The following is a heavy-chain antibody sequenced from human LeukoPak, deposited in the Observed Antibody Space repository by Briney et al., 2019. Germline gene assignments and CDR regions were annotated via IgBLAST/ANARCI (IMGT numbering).Heavy chain of an antibody. CDR1: GFTFSSYS. CDR2: ISSSSSYI. Sequence: GGSLRLSCAASGFTFSSYSMNWVRQAPGKGLEWVSSISSSSSYIYYADSVKGRFTISRDNAKNSLYLQMNSLRAEDTAVYYCARGISGLSYYYYYMDVWGKGTTVTVSS. J-gene: IGHJ6*03. V-gene: IGHV3-21*01. D-gene: IGHD6-19*01. CDR3: ARGISGLSYYYYYMDV.